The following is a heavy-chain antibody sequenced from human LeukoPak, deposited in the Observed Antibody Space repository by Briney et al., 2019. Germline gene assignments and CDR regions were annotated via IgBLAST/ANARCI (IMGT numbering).Heavy chain of an antibody. J-gene: IGHJ1*01. CDR3: TTDRGIAAAKYFQH. V-gene: IGHV3-23*01. Sequence: GGSLRLSCSASGFTFSISAMSWFRQAPGKGLEWVSAISGRGTTYYADSVKGRFTISRDNSKNTLYLQMNSLKTEDTGVYFCTTDRGIAAAKYFQHWGQGTLVTVSS. CDR2: ISGRGTT. CDR1: GFTFSISA. D-gene: IGHD6-13*01.